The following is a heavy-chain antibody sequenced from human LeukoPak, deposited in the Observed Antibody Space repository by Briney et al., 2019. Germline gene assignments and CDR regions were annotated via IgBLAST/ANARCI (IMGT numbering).Heavy chain of an antibody. CDR2: IGSTSSNI. V-gene: IGHV3-48*01. Sequence: GGSLRLSCTGSGFTFSTYTMNWVRQAPGKGLEWVASIGSTSSNINYADSVEGRFTISRDNAKNSLYLQMNGLTAEDTAVYYCARDLLGWELHYFDYWGQGTLVTVSS. CDR3: ARDLLGWELHYFDY. CDR1: GFTFSTYT. D-gene: IGHD1-26*01. J-gene: IGHJ4*02.